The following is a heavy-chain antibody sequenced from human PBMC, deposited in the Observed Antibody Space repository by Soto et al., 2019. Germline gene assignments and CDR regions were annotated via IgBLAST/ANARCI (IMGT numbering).Heavy chain of an antibody. Sequence: GEALKISCKGSGYSVTSYWIGWVRQMPGKGLEWMGIIYPGDSDTRYSPSFQGQVTISADKSISTAYLQWSSLKASDTAMYYCATSRQDILTGYYTDILDYWAQGTLVTVSS. CDR3: ATSRQDILTGYYTDILDY. J-gene: IGHJ4*02. V-gene: IGHV5-51*01. CDR2: IYPGDSDT. D-gene: IGHD3-9*01. CDR1: GYSVTSYW.